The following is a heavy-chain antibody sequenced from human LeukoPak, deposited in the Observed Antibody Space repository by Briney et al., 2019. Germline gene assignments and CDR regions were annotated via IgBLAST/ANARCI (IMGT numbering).Heavy chain of an antibody. V-gene: IGHV3-21*01. D-gene: IGHD3-10*01. CDR1: GFTFSSYS. J-gene: IGHJ4*02. Sequence: GGSLRLSCAASGFTFSSYSMNWVRQAPGKGLEWVSSISSSSSYIYYADSVKSRFTISRDNAKNSLYLQMNSLRAEDTAVYYCARDGSGYYGSGNFDYWGQGTLVTVSS. CDR3: ARDGSGYYGSGNFDY. CDR2: ISSSSSYI.